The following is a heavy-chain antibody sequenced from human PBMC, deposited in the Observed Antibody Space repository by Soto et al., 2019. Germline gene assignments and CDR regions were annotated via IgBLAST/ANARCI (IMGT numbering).Heavy chain of an antibody. CDR2: IKQDGSEK. V-gene: IGHV3-7*05. J-gene: IGHJ3*02. CDR3: ARAGMGYDFWSGYKGYAFDI. CDR1: GFTFSSYW. Sequence: EVQLVESGGGLVQPGGSLRLSCAASGFTFSSYWMSWVRQAPGKGLEWVANIKQDGSEKYYVDSVKGRFTISRDNAKNSLYLQMNSLRAEDTDVYYCARAGMGYDFWSGYKGYAFDIWGQGTMVTVSS. D-gene: IGHD3-3*01.